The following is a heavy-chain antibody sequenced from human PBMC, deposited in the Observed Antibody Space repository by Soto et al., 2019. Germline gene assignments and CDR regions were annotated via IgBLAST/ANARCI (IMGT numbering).Heavy chain of an antibody. CDR1: GFPFSTYP. J-gene: IGHJ6*02. CDR2: ISGSGIST. V-gene: IGHV3-23*01. Sequence: EVELMESGGGLVQPGGSLRLSCAASGFPFSTYPMNWVRQVPGKGLEWVSGISGSGISTFYADSVKGRFTISRDNSKNTGYLQMNRLRAEDTALYYCVKLPVTTASYYYFGMDVWGQGTTVTVSS. CDR3: VKLPVTTASYYYFGMDV. D-gene: IGHD4-4*01.